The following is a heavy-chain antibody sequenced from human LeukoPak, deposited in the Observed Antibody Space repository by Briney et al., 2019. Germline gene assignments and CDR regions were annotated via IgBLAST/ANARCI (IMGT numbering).Heavy chain of an antibody. D-gene: IGHD2-21*02. V-gene: IGHV1-2*02. CDR2: INPNSGGT. J-gene: IGHJ4*02. CDR3: ARAGESLPCGGDCYGLYYFDY. Sequence: AASVKVSCKASGYTFTGYYMHWVRQAPGQGLEWMGWINPNSGGTNYAQKFQGRVTMTRDTSISTAYMELSRLRSDDTAVYYCARAGESLPCGGDCYGLYYFDYWGQGTLVTVSS. CDR1: GYTFTGYY.